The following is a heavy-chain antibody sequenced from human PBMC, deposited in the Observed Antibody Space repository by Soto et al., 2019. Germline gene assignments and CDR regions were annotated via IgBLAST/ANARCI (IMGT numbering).Heavy chain of an antibody. V-gene: IGHV3-21*01. CDR1: GVTFSTYV. CDR2: ISDSGHYI. D-gene: IGHD3-22*01. CDR3: ARSGLALPYSASHWFDP. J-gene: IGHJ5*02. Sequence: PGGSLIHSSTASGVTFSTYVMNLVRHAPGKGLEWLSSISDSGHYIYYADSVKGRFTISRDNAKNSLFLQMNSLRGEDTAVYYCARSGLALPYSASHWFDPWGHGTLGTVSS.